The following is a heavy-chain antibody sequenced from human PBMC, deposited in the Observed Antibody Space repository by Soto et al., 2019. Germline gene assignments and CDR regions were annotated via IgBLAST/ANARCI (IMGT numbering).Heavy chain of an antibody. D-gene: IGHD2-2*01. CDR3: AKGTRYCISTSWYYYYGMDV. CDR2: ISYDGSNK. J-gene: IGHJ6*02. CDR1: GFTFSSYG. Sequence: QVQLVESGGGVVQPGRSLRLSCAASGFTFSSYGMHWVRQAPGKGLEWVAVISYDGSNKYYADSVKGRFTISRDNSKNTLYLQMNILRAEDTAVYYCAKGTRYCISTSWYYYYGMDVWGQGTTVTVSS. V-gene: IGHV3-30*18.